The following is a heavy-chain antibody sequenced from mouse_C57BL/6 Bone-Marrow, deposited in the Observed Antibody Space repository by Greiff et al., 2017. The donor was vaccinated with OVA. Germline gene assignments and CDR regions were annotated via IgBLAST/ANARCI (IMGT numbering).Heavy chain of an antibody. Sequence: VQLQQPGAELVKPGAPVKMSCKASGYTFTSYWITWVKQRPGQGLEWIGDIYPGSGRTNYNEKFKSKATLTVDTSSSTAYMQLSSLTSEDSAVYYCARSGITTVEGDFAMDYWGQGTSVTVSS. CDR2: IYPGSGRT. CDR3: ARSGITTVEGDFAMDY. J-gene: IGHJ4*01. V-gene: IGHV1-55*01. CDR1: GYTFTSYW. D-gene: IGHD1-1*01.